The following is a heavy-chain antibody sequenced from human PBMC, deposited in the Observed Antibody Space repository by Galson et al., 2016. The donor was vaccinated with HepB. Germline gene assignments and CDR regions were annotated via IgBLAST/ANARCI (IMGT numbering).Heavy chain of an antibody. Sequence: SVKVSCKASGYLFSTYFIHWVRQAPGQGLEWMGLFNPSRGSTTYAQKLQGRVTMSGDTSTGTAYMELDSLTSEDTAVYYCVRDPVSGWAPFDYWGHGTLVTVSS. D-gene: IGHD6-19*01. CDR3: VRDPVSGWAPFDY. CDR2: FNPSRGST. V-gene: IGHV1-46*04. J-gene: IGHJ4*01. CDR1: GYLFSTYF.